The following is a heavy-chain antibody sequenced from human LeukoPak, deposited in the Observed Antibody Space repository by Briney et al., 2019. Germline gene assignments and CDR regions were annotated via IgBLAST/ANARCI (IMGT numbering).Heavy chain of an antibody. CDR2: ISWNSGSI. Sequence: GGSLRLSCAASGFTFDDYAMHWVRQAPGKGLEWVSGISWNSGSIGYADSVKGRFTISRDNSKNTLYLQMNSLRAEDTAVYYCARFPEDAFDIWGQGTMVTVSS. J-gene: IGHJ3*02. CDR3: ARFPEDAFDI. D-gene: IGHD2-21*01. CDR1: GFTFDDYA. V-gene: IGHV3-9*01.